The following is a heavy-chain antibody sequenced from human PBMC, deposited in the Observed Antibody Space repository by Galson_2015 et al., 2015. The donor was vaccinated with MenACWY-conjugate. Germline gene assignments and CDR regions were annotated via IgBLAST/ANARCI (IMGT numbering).Heavy chain of an antibody. CDR1: GYTFTSYG. CDR3: ARVHGRDYDSSGYYSWVRAFDI. Sequence: SVKVSCKASGYTFTSYGISWVRQAPGQGLEWMGWISAYNGNTNYAQKLQGRVTMTTDTSTSTAYMELRSLRSDDTAVYYCARVHGRDYDSSGYYSWVRAFDIWGQGTMVTVSS. V-gene: IGHV1-18*01. J-gene: IGHJ3*02. CDR2: ISAYNGNT. D-gene: IGHD3-22*01.